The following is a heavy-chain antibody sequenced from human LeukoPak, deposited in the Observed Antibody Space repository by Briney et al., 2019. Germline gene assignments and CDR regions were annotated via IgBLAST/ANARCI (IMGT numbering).Heavy chain of an antibody. Sequence: PGRSLRLSCAASGFTFSSYAMHWVRQAPGKGLEWVAVISYDGSNKYYADSVKGRFTISRDNSKITLYLQMNSLRAEDTAVYYCAKGSYWIQLWLYYYYMDVWGKGTTVTVSS. D-gene: IGHD5-18*01. CDR1: GFTFSSYA. J-gene: IGHJ6*03. CDR3: AKGSYWIQLWLYYYYMDV. V-gene: IGHV3-30*04. CDR2: ISYDGSNK.